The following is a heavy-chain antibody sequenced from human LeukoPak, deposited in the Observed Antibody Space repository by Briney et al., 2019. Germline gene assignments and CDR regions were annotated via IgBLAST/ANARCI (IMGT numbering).Heavy chain of an antibody. CDR1: GGTLSSYA. D-gene: IGHD3-9*01. V-gene: IGHV1-69*06. CDR3: ATNYEILSGYPKNYYFHI. J-gene: IGHJ3*02. CDR2: IIPLFRTA. Sequence: SSLKVSCKATGGTLSSYAISWVRQATGQGPEWMGGIIPLFRTANCAQKFQGRVTITADKSTNTAFMELSSLRSEDTAMYYCATNYEILSGYPKNYYFHIWGEGTMVTVSS.